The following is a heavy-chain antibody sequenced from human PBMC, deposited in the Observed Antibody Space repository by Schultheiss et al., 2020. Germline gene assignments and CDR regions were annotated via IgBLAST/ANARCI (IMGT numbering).Heavy chain of an antibody. CDR2: ICTSGIT. J-gene: IGHJ4*02. CDR1: GGSISSYC. V-gene: IGHV4-4*07. D-gene: IGHD5/OR15-5a*01. Sequence: SETLSLTCTVSGGSISSYCWSWIRQPAGKGLEWVGRICTSGITNYNPSLKSRVTMSVDTSKNQFSLKLSSVTAADTAVYYCAKSRLRANFDFWGQGSLVTVSS. CDR3: AKSRLRANFDF.